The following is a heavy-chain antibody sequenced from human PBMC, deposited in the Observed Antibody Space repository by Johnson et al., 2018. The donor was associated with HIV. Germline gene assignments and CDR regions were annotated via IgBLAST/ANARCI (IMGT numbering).Heavy chain of an antibody. CDR1: GFTFSSYW. CDR2: INSDGSST. J-gene: IGHJ3*02. D-gene: IGHD4-23*01. V-gene: IGHV3-74*02. Sequence: VQLVESGGGVVQPGRSLRLSCAASGFTFSSYWMHWVRQAPGKGLVWVSRINSDGSSTSYADSVKGRFTISRDNAKNTLYLQMNSRRAEDTAVYYCARDDYGGLDAFDIWGQGTMVTVSS. CDR3: ARDDYGGLDAFDI.